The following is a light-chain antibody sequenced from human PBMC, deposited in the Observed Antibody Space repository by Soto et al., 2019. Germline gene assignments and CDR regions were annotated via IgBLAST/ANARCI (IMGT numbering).Light chain of an antibody. CDR1: QTISSW. V-gene: IGKV1-5*03. J-gene: IGKJ1*01. Sequence: DIQMTQSPSSVSASVRHRVTITCRASQTISSWLAWYQQKPGKAPKLLIYKASTLKSGVPSRFSGSGSGTEFTLTISSLQPDDFATYYCQQYNSYRTFGQGTKVDI. CDR2: KAS. CDR3: QQYNSYRT.